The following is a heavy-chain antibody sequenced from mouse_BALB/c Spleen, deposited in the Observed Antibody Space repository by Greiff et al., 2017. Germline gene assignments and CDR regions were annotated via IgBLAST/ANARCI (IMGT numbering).Heavy chain of an antibody. V-gene: IGHV5-9-4*01. J-gene: IGHJ3*01. CDR1: GFTFSSYA. D-gene: IGHD2-10*02. Sequence: EVKLVESGGGLVKPGGSLKLSCAASGFTFSSYAMSWVRQSPEKRLEWVAEISSGGSYTYYPDTVTGRFTISRDNAKNTLYLEMSSLRSEDTAMYYCAKYGNEGFAYWGQGTLVTVSA. CDR2: ISSGGSYT. CDR3: AKYGNEGFAY.